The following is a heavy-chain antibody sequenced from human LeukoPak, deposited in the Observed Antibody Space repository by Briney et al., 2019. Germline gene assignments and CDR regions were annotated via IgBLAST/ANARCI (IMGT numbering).Heavy chain of an antibody. CDR1: GFTFSSYA. CDR2: ISGSGGST. D-gene: IGHD6-13*01. V-gene: IGHV3-23*01. CDR3: AKDLRMYSGAYSSSWTGFDY. Sequence: GGSLRLSCAASGFTFSSYAMSWVRQAPGKGLEWVSGISGSGGSTYYADSVKGRFTISRDNSKNTLYLQMNSLRAEDTAVYYCAKDLRMYSGAYSSSWTGFDYWGQGTLVTVSS. J-gene: IGHJ4*02.